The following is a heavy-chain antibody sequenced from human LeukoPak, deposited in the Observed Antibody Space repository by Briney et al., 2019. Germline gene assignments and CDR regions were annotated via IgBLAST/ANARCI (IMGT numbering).Heavy chain of an antibody. D-gene: IGHD3/OR15-3a*01. J-gene: IGHJ4*02. CDR3: ARQTGSGLFILP. V-gene: IGHV4-39*01. Sequence: SETLSLTCTVSGVSISSSNSYWGWIRQPPGKGLEWIASIYYSGNTYYNASLKSQVSISIDTSKNQFSLRLTSVPAADTAVYYCARQTGSGLFILPGGQGTLVTVSS. CDR1: GVSISSSNSY. CDR2: IYYSGNT.